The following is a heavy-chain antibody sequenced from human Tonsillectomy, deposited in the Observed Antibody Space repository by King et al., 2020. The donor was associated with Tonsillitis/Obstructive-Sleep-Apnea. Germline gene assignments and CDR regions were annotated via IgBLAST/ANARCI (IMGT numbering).Heavy chain of an antibody. Sequence: QVTLRESGPALVKPTQTLTLTCTFSGFSLSTSEMCVSWIRQPPGKALEWLARIDWDDDKYYSTSLKTRLTISKDTSKNQVVLTMTNMDPVDTATYYCARMRHDFWSGCPALFDYWGQGILVTVSS. CDR1: GFSLSTSEMC. CDR2: IDWDDDK. V-gene: IGHV2-70*15. CDR3: ARMRHDFWSGCPALFDY. D-gene: IGHD3-3*01. J-gene: IGHJ4*02.